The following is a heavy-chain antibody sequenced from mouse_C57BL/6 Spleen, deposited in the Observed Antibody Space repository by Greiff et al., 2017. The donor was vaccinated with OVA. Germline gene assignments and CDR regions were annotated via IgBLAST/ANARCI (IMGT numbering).Heavy chain of an antibody. V-gene: IGHV2-2*01. CDR2: IWSGGST. J-gene: IGHJ3*01. CDR1: GFSLTSYG. Sequence: QVQLKESGPGLVQPSQSLSITCTVSGFSLTSYGVHWVRQSPGKGLEWLGVIWSGGSTDYNAAFISRLSISKDNSKSQVFSKMNSLQADDTAIYYCARGHTSSYSNYPAWFAYWGQGTLVTVSA. D-gene: IGHD2-5*01. CDR3: ARGHTSSYSNYPAWFAY.